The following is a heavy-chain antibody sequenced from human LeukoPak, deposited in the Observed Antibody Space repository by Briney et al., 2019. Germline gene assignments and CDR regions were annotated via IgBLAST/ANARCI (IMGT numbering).Heavy chain of an antibody. Sequence: GGSLRLSCAASGFTLSSYGMSWVRQAPGKGLEWVSEISGRGGNIYYADSVKGRFTISRDSPKNTLYLQMNSLRAEDTAVYYCAKGLRMYFDILTGYFDYWGQGALVTVSS. V-gene: IGHV3-23*01. CDR1: GFTLSSYG. D-gene: IGHD3-9*01. CDR2: ISGRGGNI. CDR3: AKGLRMYFDILTGYFDY. J-gene: IGHJ4*02.